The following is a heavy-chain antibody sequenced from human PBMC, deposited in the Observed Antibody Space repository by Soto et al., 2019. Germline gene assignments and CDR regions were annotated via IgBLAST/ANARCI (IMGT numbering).Heavy chain of an antibody. D-gene: IGHD3-10*01. CDR1: GYTFTSYG. CDR2: ISAYNGNT. J-gene: IGHJ5*02. CDR3: ARFGKTKRITMVRGPRLDWFDP. V-gene: IGHV1-18*01. Sequence: ASVKVSCKASGYTFTSYGISWVRQAPGQGLEWMGWISAYNGNTNYAQKLQGRVTMTTDTSTSTAYMELRSLRSDDTAAYYCARFGKTKRITMVRGPRLDWFDPWGQGTLVTVSS.